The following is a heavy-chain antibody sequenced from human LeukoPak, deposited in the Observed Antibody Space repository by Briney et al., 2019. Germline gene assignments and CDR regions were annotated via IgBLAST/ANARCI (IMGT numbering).Heavy chain of an antibody. D-gene: IGHD6-19*01. CDR3: ARGFSSGWALDY. V-gene: IGHV3-23*01. J-gene: IGHJ4*02. Sequence: PGGSLRPSCTASGCTFRSYVMSWVRQGPGQGLELVSGVRGSGTTTHYADSVKGRFTISRDNTKNTLYLQMNSLRAEDTAVYYCARGFSSGWALDYWGQGTLVTVSS. CDR1: GCTFRSYV. CDR2: VRGSGTTT.